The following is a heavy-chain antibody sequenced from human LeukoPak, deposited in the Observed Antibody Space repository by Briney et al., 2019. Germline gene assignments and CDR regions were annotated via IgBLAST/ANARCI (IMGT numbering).Heavy chain of an antibody. Sequence: LAASVKVSCKASGYTFTSYGISWVRQAPGQGLEWMGWISAYNGNTNYAQKLQGRVTMTTDTSTSTAYMELRSLRSDDTAVYYCARATEMYSSGWYMWGQGTLVTVSS. V-gene: IGHV1-18*01. CDR1: GYTFTSYG. J-gene: IGHJ4*02. CDR2: ISAYNGNT. D-gene: IGHD6-19*01. CDR3: ARATEMYSSGWYM.